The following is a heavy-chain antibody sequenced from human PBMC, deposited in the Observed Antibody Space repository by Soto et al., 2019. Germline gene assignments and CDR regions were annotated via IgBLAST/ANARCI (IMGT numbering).Heavy chain of an antibody. V-gene: IGHV4-31*02. Sequence: ASQTLRVTWTVAGVSSISLDDYWIWIRTHPGRGLEWLGYIYYSGSTYYNPSLKSRVTISVDTSKNQFSLKLSSVTAADTAVYYCARWWSGSRQGFDSWGQGTLVTVSS. D-gene: IGHD3-3*01. CDR2: IYYSGST. CDR3: ARWWSGSRQGFDS. CDR1: GVSSISLDDY. J-gene: IGHJ5*01.